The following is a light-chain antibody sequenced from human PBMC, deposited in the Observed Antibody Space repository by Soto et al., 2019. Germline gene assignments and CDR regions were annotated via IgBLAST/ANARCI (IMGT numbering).Light chain of an antibody. CDR2: DTS. V-gene: IGLV7-46*01. CDR1: TGAVTSGHY. Sequence: QAVVTQEPSLTVSPGGTVTLTCGSSTGAVTSGHYPYWFQQKPGQAPRTLIYDTSNKHSWTPARFSGSLLGGKAALTLSGAQPEDEAEYYCLLSYSCALFGGGTKVTVL. CDR3: LLSYSCAL. J-gene: IGLJ2*01.